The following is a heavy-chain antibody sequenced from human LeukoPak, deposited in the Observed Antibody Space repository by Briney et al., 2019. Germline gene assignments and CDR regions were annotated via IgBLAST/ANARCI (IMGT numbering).Heavy chain of an antibody. V-gene: IGHV3-30*02. Sequence: GGSLGLSCAASGFTFSSYGMHWVRQAPGKGLEWVAFIRYDGSNKYYADSVKGRFTISRDNSKNTLYLQMNSLRAEDTAVYYCARGEIPNDDYWGQGTLVTVSS. J-gene: IGHJ4*02. D-gene: IGHD3-16*01. CDR2: IRYDGSNK. CDR3: ARGEIPNDDY. CDR1: GFTFSSYG.